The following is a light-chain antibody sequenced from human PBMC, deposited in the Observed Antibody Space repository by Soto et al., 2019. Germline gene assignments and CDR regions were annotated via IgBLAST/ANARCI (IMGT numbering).Light chain of an antibody. CDR1: HNIGRF. J-gene: IGKJ1*01. V-gene: IGKV1-39*01. CDR2: GTS. Sequence: LYASVGDRVTMTCRASHNIGRFLNWYQQKGGNAPKLLIYGTSNLASGVPLRFRGGGSGTDFTLTISTLQPEDFATYYCQQSFNTPLTFGQGTKVDIK. CDR3: QQSFNTPLT.